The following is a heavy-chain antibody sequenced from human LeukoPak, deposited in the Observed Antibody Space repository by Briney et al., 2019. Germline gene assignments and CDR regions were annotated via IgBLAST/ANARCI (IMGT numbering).Heavy chain of an antibody. Sequence: PGGSLRLSCAASGFTFSTYGMHWVRQAPGKGLEWVAVIWYDGSNKYYADSVKGQLTISRDNSKNTLYLQMNSLRAEDTAVYYCARDFYVGSKSYYIGYWGHGTLVTVSS. D-gene: IGHD3-10*01. J-gene: IGHJ4*01. CDR1: GFTFSTYG. CDR2: IWYDGSNK. V-gene: IGHV3-33*01. CDR3: ARDFYVGSKSYYIGY.